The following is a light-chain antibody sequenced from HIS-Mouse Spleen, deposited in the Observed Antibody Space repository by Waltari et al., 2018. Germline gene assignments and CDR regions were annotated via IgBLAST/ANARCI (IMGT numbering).Light chain of an antibody. CDR1: SSDVGGYNY. V-gene: IGLV2-11*02. J-gene: IGLJ3*02. Sequence: QSALTQPRSVSGSPGQSVTISCTGTSSDVGGYNYVSWYQPHPGKAPKLTIYRVSKRPSGVPDRFSGSKSGNTASLTISGLQAEDEADYYCCSYAGSYTWVFGGGTKLTVL. CDR3: CSYAGSYTWV. CDR2: RVS.